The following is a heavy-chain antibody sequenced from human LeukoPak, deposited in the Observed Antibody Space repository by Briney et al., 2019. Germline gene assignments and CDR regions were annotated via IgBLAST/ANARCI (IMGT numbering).Heavy chain of an antibody. Sequence: ASVKVSCKASGYTFTSYYMYWVRQAPGQGLEWMGMINPSDGSTSYAQKFQGRVTMTRDTSTSTVYMELSSLRSEDTAVYYCARRSRWGDILTGWVYYFDYWGQGTLVTVSS. CDR3: ARRSRWGDILTGWVYYFDY. CDR1: GYTFTSYY. D-gene: IGHD3-9*01. J-gene: IGHJ4*02. V-gene: IGHV1-46*01. CDR2: INPSDGST.